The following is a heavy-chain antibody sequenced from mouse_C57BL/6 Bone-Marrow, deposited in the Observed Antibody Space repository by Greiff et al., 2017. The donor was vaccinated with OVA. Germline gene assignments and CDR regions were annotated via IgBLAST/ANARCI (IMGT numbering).Heavy chain of an antibody. Sequence: VQLQQPGAELVMPGASVKLSCKASGYTFTSYWMHWVKQRPGPGLEWIGEIDPSDSYTNYNQKFKGKSTLTVDKSSSTAYMQLSSLTSEDSAVYYCARRGYGNYAMYYWGQGTSVTAAS. CDR2: IDPSDSYT. D-gene: IGHD3-2*02. V-gene: IGHV1-69*01. CDR3: ARRGYGNYAMYY. CDR1: GYTFTSYW. J-gene: IGHJ4*01.